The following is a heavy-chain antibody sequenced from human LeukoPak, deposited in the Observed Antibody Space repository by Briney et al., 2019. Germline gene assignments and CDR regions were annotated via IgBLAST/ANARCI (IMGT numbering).Heavy chain of an antibody. D-gene: IGHD1-26*01. V-gene: IGHV3-23*01. CDR3: ARESGSYGALDY. CDR2: ISGSGGST. Sequence: GGSLRLSCAASGFTFSSYAMSWVRQAPGKGLEWVSAISGSGGSTYYADSMKGRFTISRDNSKNTLYLQMNSLRAEDTAVYYCARESGSYGALDYWGQGTLVTVSS. CDR1: GFTFSSYA. J-gene: IGHJ4*02.